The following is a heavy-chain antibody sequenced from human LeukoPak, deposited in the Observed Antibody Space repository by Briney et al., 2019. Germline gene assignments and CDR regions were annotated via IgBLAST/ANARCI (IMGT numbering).Heavy chain of an antibody. CDR1: GGTFSSYA. Sequence: SVKVSCKASGGTFSSYAISWVRQAPGQGLEWMGGIIPIFGTANYAQKFQGRVTITADESTSTAYMELSSLRSEDTAVYYCARDLDLSTSCFYWGQGTLVTASS. CDR3: ARDLDLSTSCFY. J-gene: IGHJ4*02. CDR2: IIPIFGTA. V-gene: IGHV1-69*13. D-gene: IGHD2-2*01.